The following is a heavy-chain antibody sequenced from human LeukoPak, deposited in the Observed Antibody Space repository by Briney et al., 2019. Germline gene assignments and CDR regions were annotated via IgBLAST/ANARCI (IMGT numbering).Heavy chain of an antibody. CDR1: GWSVTSGYY. Sequence: SETLSLTRAVSGWSVTSGYYWGWVRQPPGKGLEWIGSIWHSGTTHYNPSLKSRVTISLDTSKNQFFLNLTSVTAADTAMYYCARHYSSSTCYSPFGDWGRGTLVTVSS. CDR2: IWHSGTT. J-gene: IGHJ4*02. CDR3: ARHYSSSTCYSPFGD. V-gene: IGHV4-38-2*01. D-gene: IGHD2-2*02.